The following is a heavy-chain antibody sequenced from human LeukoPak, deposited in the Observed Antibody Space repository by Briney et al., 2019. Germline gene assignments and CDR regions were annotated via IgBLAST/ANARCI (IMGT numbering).Heavy chain of an antibody. CDR3: AKWVSTNWGSKGAFDI. J-gene: IGHJ3*02. Sequence: GGSLGLSCAASGFTFSSYAMSWVRQAPGKGLEWVSAISGSGGSTYYADSVKGRFTISRDNSKNTLYLQMNSLRAEDTAVYYCAKWVSTNWGSKGAFDIWGQGTMVTVSS. CDR2: ISGSGGST. CDR1: GFTFSSYA. V-gene: IGHV3-23*01. D-gene: IGHD7-27*01.